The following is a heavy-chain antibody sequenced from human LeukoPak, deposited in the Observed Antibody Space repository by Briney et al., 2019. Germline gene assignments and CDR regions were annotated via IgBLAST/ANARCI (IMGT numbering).Heavy chain of an antibody. Sequence: PAGSLRLSCAASGFTFSSYEMNWVRQAPGKGLEWVSYISSSGSTIYYADSVKGRFTISRDNAKNSLYLQMNSLRAEDTAVYYCARDKGSTSLDYFDYWGQGTLVTVSS. CDR1: GFTFSSYE. J-gene: IGHJ4*02. D-gene: IGHD2-2*01. CDR3: ARDKGSTSLDYFDY. CDR2: ISSSGSTI. V-gene: IGHV3-48*03.